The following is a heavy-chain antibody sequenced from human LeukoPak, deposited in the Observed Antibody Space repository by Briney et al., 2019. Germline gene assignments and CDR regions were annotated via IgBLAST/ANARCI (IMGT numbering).Heavy chain of an antibody. CDR2: INHSGST. Sequence: PSETLSLTCAVYGGSFSGYYWSWIRQPPGKGLEWIGEINHSGSTNYNPSLKSRVTISVDTSKNQFSLKLSSVTAADTAVYYCARHRGYGSGAYYYYYMDVWGKGTTVTISS. V-gene: IGHV4-34*01. CDR3: ARHRGYGSGAYYYYYMDV. J-gene: IGHJ6*03. CDR1: GGSFSGYY. D-gene: IGHD3-10*01.